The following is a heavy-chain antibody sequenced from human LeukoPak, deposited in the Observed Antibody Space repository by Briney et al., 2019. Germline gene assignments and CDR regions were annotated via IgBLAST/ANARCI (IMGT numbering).Heavy chain of an antibody. D-gene: IGHD3-22*01. V-gene: IGHV3-11*01. J-gene: IGHJ4*02. CDR1: GFTFSDYY. CDR3: ARWGTYYYDSSGYYGY. Sequence: GGSLRLSCAASGFTFSDYYMSWIRQAPGKGLEWVSYISSSGSNIYYADSVKGRFTISRDNAKNSLYLQMNSLRAEDTAVYYCARWGTYYYDSSGYYGYWGQGTLVTVSS. CDR2: ISSSGSNI.